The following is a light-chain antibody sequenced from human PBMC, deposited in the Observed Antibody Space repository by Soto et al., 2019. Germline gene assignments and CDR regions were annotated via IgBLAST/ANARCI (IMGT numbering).Light chain of an antibody. CDR2: DAS. CDR3: QPRSNWPPVFT. V-gene: IGKV3-11*01. Sequence: EIVLTKSQATLSFSQGEKAPLSCRASQSVSSSLAWYQKKPGQAPSLLIYDASSRATGIPARFSGSGSGTDFTLPISSLEPEDFAVYYCQPRSNWPPVFTFGPGTKVDIK. CDR1: QSVSSS. J-gene: IGKJ3*01.